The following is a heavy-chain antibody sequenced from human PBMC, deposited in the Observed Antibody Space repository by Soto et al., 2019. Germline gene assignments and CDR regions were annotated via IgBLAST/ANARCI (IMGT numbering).Heavy chain of an antibody. Sequence: QVQLVQSGAEVKKPGASVKVSCKASGYTFTSYGISWVRQAPGQGLEWMGWISAYNGNTNYAQKLQGRVTMTTDTPPMTAYMELRSRRSDDTAVYYCAREAPYYYDSSGFYYVSEYFQHWGQGTLVTVSS. CDR1: GYTFTSYG. D-gene: IGHD3-22*01. CDR2: ISAYNGNT. J-gene: IGHJ1*01. V-gene: IGHV1-18*01. CDR3: AREAPYYYDSSGFYYVSEYFQH.